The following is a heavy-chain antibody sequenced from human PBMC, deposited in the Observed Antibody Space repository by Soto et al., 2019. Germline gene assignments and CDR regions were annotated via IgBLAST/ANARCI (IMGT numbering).Heavy chain of an antibody. D-gene: IGHD2-2*01. J-gene: IGHJ6*02. CDR1: GFTFSSYA. CDR3: AKERYCSSTSCYTYYYYGMDV. Sequence: SGGSLRLSCAASGFTFSSYAMTWVRQAPGKGLEWLSAISGSGGSTYYADSVKGRFTISRDSPKNTLYLQMNSLRAEDTAVYYCAKERYCSSTSCYTYYYYGMDVWGQGTTVA. V-gene: IGHV3-23*01. CDR2: ISGSGGST.